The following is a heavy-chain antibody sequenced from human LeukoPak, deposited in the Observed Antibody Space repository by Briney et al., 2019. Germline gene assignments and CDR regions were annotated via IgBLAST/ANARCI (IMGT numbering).Heavy chain of an antibody. CDR1: GGSISSYY. J-gene: IGHJ4*02. V-gene: IGHV4-4*07. D-gene: IGHD3-22*01. Sequence: SETLSLTCTVSGGSISSYYWSWIRQPAGKGLEWIGRIYTSGSTNYNPSLKSRVTMSVDTSKNQFSLKLSSVTAADTAVYYCARDPTADDSSSYDAGYWGQGTLVTVSS. CDR3: ARDPTADDSSSYDAGY. CDR2: IYTSGST.